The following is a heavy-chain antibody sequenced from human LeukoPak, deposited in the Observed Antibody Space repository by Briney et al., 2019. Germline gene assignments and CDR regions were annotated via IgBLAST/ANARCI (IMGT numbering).Heavy chain of an antibody. V-gene: IGHV3-53*01. D-gene: IGHD5-24*01. J-gene: IGHJ4*02. CDR3: AKSGYNRFDY. CDR1: GFTVHSNY. CDR2: VDRSGVT. Sequence: GGSLRLSCAASGFTVHSNYMSWVRQAPGKGLEWVSVVDRSGVTHYADSVKGRFTISRDNSKNTLYLQMNSLRAEDTGVYYCAKSGYNRFDYWGQGTLVTVSS.